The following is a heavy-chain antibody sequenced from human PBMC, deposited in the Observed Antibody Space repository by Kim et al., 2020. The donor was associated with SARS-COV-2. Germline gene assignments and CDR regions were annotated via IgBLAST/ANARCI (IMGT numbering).Heavy chain of an antibody. Sequence: SAKNTYYADSVKGRFGISRDNSKNTLHLQMNSLRAEDTAVYYCAKDKAAYWGRGTLVTVSS. CDR2: SAKNT. D-gene: IGHD2-15*01. J-gene: IGHJ4*02. CDR3: AKDKAAY. V-gene: IGHV3-23*01.